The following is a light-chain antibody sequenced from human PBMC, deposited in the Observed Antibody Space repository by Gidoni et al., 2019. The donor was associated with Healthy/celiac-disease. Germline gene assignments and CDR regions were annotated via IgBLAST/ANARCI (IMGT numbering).Light chain of an antibody. J-gene: IGLJ1*01. CDR2: QDS. CDR1: KLGDKY. V-gene: IGLV3-1*01. CDR3: QAWDSSTARYV. Sequence: SYELTQPPSVSVPPGLTASITCSGDKLGDKYACWYQQKPGQSPVLVIYQDSKRPSVIPERFAGSNSWNTATLTISGTQAMDEADYYCQAWDSSTARYVFGTGTKVTVL.